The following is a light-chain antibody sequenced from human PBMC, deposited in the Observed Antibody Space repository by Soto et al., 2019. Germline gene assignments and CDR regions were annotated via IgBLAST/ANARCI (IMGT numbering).Light chain of an antibody. V-gene: IGKV3-20*01. J-gene: IGKJ1*01. CDR1: QSVSSSY. Sequence: EIVLTQSPGTLSLSPAERATLSCRASQSVSSSYLAWYQQKPGQAPRLLIYGASSRATGIPDRFSGSGSGTDFTLTISRLEPEDFAVYYCQQYHSSPRTFGQGTKVEIK. CDR2: GAS. CDR3: QQYHSSPRT.